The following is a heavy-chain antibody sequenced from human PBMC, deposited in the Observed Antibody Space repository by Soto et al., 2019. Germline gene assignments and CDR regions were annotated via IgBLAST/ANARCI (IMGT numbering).Heavy chain of an antibody. Sequence: ASVKVSCKASGYTFTSYDINWVRQATGQGLEWMGWMNPNSGNTGYAQKFQGRVTMTRDTSMSTVYIDMSSLRSEDTAVYYCVRSYDDSNGFSLYQFDYWGQGTRVTVSS. CDR3: VRSYDDSNGFSLYQFDY. CDR1: GYTFTSYD. CDR2: MNPNSGNT. J-gene: IGHJ4*02. D-gene: IGHD3-22*01. V-gene: IGHV1-8*01.